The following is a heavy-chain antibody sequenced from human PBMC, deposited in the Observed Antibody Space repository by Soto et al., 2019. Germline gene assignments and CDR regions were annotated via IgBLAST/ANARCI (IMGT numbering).Heavy chain of an antibody. CDR3: ARGKRIWSGYHNYGMDV. D-gene: IGHD3-3*01. CDR1: GGTFSSYA. V-gene: IGHV1-69*13. J-gene: IGHJ6*02. CDR2: IIPIFGTA. Sequence: GASVKVSCKASGGTFSSYAISWVRQAPGQGLEWMGGIIPIFGTANYAQKFQGRVTITADEPTSTAYMELSSLRSEDTAVYYCARGKRIWSGYHNYGMDVWGQGTTVTVSS.